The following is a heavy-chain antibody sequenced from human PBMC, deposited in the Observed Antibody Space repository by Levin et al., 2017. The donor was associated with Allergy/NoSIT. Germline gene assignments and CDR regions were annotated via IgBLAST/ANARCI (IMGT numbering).Heavy chain of an antibody. D-gene: IGHD3-10*01. CDR2: ISSYNGNT. V-gene: IGHV1-18*04. CDR1: GYTFTTYG. J-gene: IGHJ4*02. Sequence: GESLKISCKASGYTFTTYGITWVRQAPGQGLEWMGWISSYNGNTNYAQRLQGRITMTTDTSTSTAYLELRSLTSDDTAVYYCARDQIRGYYGSGSPGGYWGQGTLVTVSS. CDR3: ARDQIRGYYGSGSPGGY.